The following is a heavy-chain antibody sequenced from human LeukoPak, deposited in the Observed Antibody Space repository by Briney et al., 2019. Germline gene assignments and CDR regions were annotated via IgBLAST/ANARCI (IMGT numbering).Heavy chain of an antibody. V-gene: IGHV3-30*18. CDR1: GYSFTSYW. D-gene: IGHD3-22*01. CDR2: ISYDGSNK. Sequence: SLKISCKGSGYSFTSYWIGWVRQMPGKGLEWVAVISYDGSNKYYADSVKGRFTISRDNSKNTLYLQMNSLRAEDTAVYYCAKDHRITMIVVPPDYWGQGTLVTVSS. J-gene: IGHJ4*02. CDR3: AKDHRITMIVVPPDY.